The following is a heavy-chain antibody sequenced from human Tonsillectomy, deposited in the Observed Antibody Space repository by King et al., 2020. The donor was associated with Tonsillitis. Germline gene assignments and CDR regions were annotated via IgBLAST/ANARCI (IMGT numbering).Heavy chain of an antibody. J-gene: IGHJ4*02. CDR2: MNHSGGA. Sequence: VQLPQWGAGLLKPSETLSLTCAVYGGSFSGYYWSWIRQPPGKGLEWIGEMNHSGGANYNTSLKSRVTISVDTSKKQFSLKLTSVTAADTAVYYCARVGELSSGGIDYWGQGTLVTVSS. CDR1: GGSFSGYY. CDR3: ARVGELSSGGIDY. V-gene: IGHV4-34*01. D-gene: IGHD3-10*01.